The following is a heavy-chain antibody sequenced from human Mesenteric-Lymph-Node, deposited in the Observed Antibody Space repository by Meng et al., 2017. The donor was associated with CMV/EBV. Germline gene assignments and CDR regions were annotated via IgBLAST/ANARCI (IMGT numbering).Heavy chain of an antibody. V-gene: IGHV3-7*01. Sequence: GGSLRLSCAASGITFSTNWMSGVREAPGKGLEWVANIKEDGSEKYYVESVKGRFTISRDNAKKSLYLQMNSLRAEDTAVYYCARDQGSCTSISCRGDAFDIWGQGTMVTVSS. J-gene: IGHJ3*02. CDR1: GITFSTNW. D-gene: IGHD2-2*01. CDR3: ARDQGSCTSISCRGDAFDI. CDR2: IKEDGSEK.